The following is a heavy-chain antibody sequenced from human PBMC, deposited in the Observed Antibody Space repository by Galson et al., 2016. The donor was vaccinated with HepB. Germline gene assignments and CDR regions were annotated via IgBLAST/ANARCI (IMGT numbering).Heavy chain of an antibody. D-gene: IGHD3-10*01. CDR2: INNDGSNT. CDR3: ARDYVPGA. J-gene: IGHJ5*02. V-gene: IGHV3-74*03. Sequence: SLRLSCAASGFTLSSYWMHWVRQAPGKGLVWVSRINNDGSNTTYADSVTGRFTISRDNARHSLYLELNGLRGEDTAMYYCARDYVPGAWGQGVLVTVSS. CDR1: GFTLSSYW.